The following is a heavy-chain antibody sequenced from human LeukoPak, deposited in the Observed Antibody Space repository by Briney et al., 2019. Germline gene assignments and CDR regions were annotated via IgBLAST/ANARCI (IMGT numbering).Heavy chain of an antibody. Sequence: SETLSLTCTVSGGSISSGGYYWSWIRQPPGKGLEWIGYIYHSGGTYYNPSLKSRVTISVDRSKNQFSLKLSSVTAADTAVYYCARGFGESTWTSFYYFDYWGQGTLVTVSS. CDR1: GGSISSGGYY. D-gene: IGHD3-10*01. CDR3: ARGFGESTWTSFYYFDY. J-gene: IGHJ4*02. CDR2: IYHSGGT. V-gene: IGHV4-30-2*01.